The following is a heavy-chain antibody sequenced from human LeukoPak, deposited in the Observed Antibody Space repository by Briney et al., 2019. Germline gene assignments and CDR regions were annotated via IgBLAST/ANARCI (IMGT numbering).Heavy chain of an antibody. CDR2: IYYSGST. V-gene: IGHV4-59*08. CDR3: ARGGMADY. Sequence: SETLSLTCTVSGGSISSYYWSWIRQPPGKGLEWIGYIYYSGSTNYNPSLKSRVTISVDTSKNQFSLKLSSVPAADTAVYYCARGGMADYWGQGTLVTVSS. CDR1: GGSISSYY. D-gene: IGHD2-15*01. J-gene: IGHJ4*02.